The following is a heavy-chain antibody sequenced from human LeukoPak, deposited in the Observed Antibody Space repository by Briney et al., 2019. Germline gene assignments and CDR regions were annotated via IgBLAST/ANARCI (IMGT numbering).Heavy chain of an antibody. Sequence: GASVKVSCKASGYTFTGYYMHWVRQAPGQGLEWMGWINPNSGGTNYAQKFQGRVTMTRDTSISTAYMELSRLRSDDTAVYYCARGPTSITMVRGVIHYMDVWGKGTTVTVSS. CDR2: INPNSGGT. CDR3: ARGPTSITMVRGVIHYMDV. V-gene: IGHV1-2*02. D-gene: IGHD3-10*01. CDR1: GYTFTGYY. J-gene: IGHJ6*03.